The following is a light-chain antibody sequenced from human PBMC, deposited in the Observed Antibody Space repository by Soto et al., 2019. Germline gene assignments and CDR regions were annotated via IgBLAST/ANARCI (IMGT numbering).Light chain of an antibody. CDR2: GNS. V-gene: IGLV1-40*01. Sequence: SVLKQPPPVSWGPGRRVTISLPGGSSKNGAGYDVHWYQQLPGTAPKLLIYGNSNRPSGVPDRFSGSKSGTSASLAITGLQAEDESDYYCQSYDSILSSHYVFGTGTKVTVL. CDR3: QSYDSILSSHYV. CDR1: SSKNGAGYD. J-gene: IGLJ1*01.